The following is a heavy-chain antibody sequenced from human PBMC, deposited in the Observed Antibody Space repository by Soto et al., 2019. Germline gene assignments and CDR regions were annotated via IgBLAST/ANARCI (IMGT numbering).Heavy chain of an antibody. CDR3: ARDYEGAYCGGDCYSGGAFDI. Sequence: PGGSLRLSCAASGFTFSSYSMNWVRQAPGKGLEWVSFISSSSSYIYYADSVKGRFTISRDNAKNSLYLQMNSLRAEDTAVYYCARDYEGAYCGGDCYSGGAFDIWGQGTMVT. D-gene: IGHD2-21*02. CDR2: ISSSSSYI. J-gene: IGHJ3*02. V-gene: IGHV3-21*01. CDR1: GFTFSSYS.